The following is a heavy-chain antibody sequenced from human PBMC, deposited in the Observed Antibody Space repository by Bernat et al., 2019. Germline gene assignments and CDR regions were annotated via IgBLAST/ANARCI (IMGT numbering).Heavy chain of an antibody. CDR2: ISWNSGSI. CDR1: GFTFDDYA. Sequence: EVQLVESGGGLVQPGRSLRLSCAASGFTFDDYAMHWVRQAPGKGLEWVSGISWNSGSIGYSDSVKGRFTISRDNDKNSLYLQMNSLRAEDTALYYCAKDIRDGWPDDAFDIWGQGTMVTVSS. D-gene: IGHD5-24*01. J-gene: IGHJ3*02. CDR3: AKDIRDGWPDDAFDI. V-gene: IGHV3-9*01.